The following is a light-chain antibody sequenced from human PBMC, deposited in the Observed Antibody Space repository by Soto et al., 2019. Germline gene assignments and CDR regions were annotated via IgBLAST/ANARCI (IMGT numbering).Light chain of an antibody. J-gene: IGKJ5*01. V-gene: IGKV1-13*02. CDR3: QQFNTYPII. CDR1: QDIRGA. Sequence: AIQLTQSPSSLSASVGDRVTITCRASQDIRGALAWYQQKPGKPPKLLIFDVSTLQSGVPSRFSGSGSGTDFTLTSAGLQREDFAPYYCQQFNTYPIIFGQGTRLQIK. CDR2: DVS.